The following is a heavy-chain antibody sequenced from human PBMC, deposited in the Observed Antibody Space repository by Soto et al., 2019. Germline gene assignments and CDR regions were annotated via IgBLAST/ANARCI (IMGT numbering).Heavy chain of an antibody. J-gene: IGHJ2*01. CDR1: GGSFSGYY. Sequence: QVQLQQWGAGRLKPSETLSLICAVYGGSFSGYYWSWIRQPPGKGLEWIGEINHSGSTNYNPSLKSRVTIAVYTSKNQFSMKLSSVTAADTAVYYCARGSDDIRPWYFDLWGRGTLVTVSS. V-gene: IGHV4-34*01. CDR3: ARGSDDIRPWYFDL. CDR2: INHSGST.